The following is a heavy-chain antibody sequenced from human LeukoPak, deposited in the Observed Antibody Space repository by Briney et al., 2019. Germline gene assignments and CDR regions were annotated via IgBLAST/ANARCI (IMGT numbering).Heavy chain of an antibody. CDR1: GGSISSSSYY. J-gene: IGHJ4*02. CDR2: IYYSGST. CDR3: ARRYYDFWSGYFDY. Sequence: SETLSLTCTVSGGSISSSSYYWGWIRQPPGKGLEWIGSIYYSGSTYYNPSLKSRVTISVDTSKNQFSLKLSSVTAADTAVYYCARRYYDFWSGYFDYWGQGTLVTVSS. D-gene: IGHD3-3*01. V-gene: IGHV4-39*01.